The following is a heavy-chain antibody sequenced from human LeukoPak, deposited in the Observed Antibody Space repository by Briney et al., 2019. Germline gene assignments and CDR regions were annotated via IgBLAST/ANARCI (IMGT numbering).Heavy chain of an antibody. V-gene: IGHV1-46*01. CDR2: INPGGGTT. CDR1: GYSFTNYY. J-gene: IGHJ3*02. CDR3: ARGGFTTMVRGVIITLDAFDI. D-gene: IGHD3-10*01. Sequence: ASVKVSCKASGYSFTNYYLHWVRQAPGHGGEGMGIINPGGGTTTYAQKFQGRVTMTRDTSTSTVYMELSSQRSEDTAVYYCARGGFTTMVRGVIITLDAFDIWGQGTMVTVSS.